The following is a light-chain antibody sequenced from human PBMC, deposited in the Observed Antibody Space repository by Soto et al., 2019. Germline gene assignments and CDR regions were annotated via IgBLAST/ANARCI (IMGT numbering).Light chain of an antibody. Sequence: MQMTQYPSTLSASVGDRVTITCRASQSISSWLAWYQQKAGKAPKLLIYDASTLESGVPSRFSGSGSGTEFTLTITSLQPDDFATYYCQQYNTYPETFGQGTKVDI. J-gene: IGKJ1*01. V-gene: IGKV1-5*01. CDR3: QQYNTYPET. CDR2: DAS. CDR1: QSISSW.